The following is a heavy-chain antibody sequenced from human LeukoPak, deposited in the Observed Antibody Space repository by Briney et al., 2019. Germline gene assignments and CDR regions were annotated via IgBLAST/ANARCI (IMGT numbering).Heavy chain of an antibody. CDR1: GGSVTSTNW. D-gene: IGHD3-3*01. CDR3: AREGGFYRPLDY. J-gene: IGHJ4*02. Sequence: SSETLSLTCDVSGGSVTSTNWWTWVRQPPGKGLEWIGEVHLNGRTNYNPSLKSRLIMPVDLPENHISLKLTSVTAADTAVYYCAREGGFYRPLDYSGQGTLVTVSS. CDR2: VHLNGRT. V-gene: IGHV4-4*02.